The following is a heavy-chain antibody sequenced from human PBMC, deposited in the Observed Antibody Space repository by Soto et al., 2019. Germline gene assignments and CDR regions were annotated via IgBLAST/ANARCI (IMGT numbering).Heavy chain of an antibody. D-gene: IGHD2-2*01. CDR2: IIPAFGTA. CDR3: ARGLDQPPVGLYFDT. V-gene: IGHV1-69*06. CDR1: GGTFNSYL. J-gene: IGHJ4*02. Sequence: QVQLVQSGAEVKNPGSSVKVSCKTSGGTFNSYLIDWVRQAPGQGLEWMGGIIPAFGTAKYAQKFQGRVTITADKSTTTAYMELRTLTSEDTAVYYCARGLDQPPVGLYFDTWGQGTLVTVYS.